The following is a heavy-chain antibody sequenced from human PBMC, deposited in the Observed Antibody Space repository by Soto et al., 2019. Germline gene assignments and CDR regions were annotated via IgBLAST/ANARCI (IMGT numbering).Heavy chain of an antibody. D-gene: IGHD2-21*02. Sequence: QVQLQESGPGLVKPSGTLSLTCAVSGGSIRSSNWWSWVRQSPGKVLELIGEIYHSGGTNYNPSFNPPVIISVDKSKHQCSLQLTSVPAADTAIYYSATHVVETPKGMRGWFDPVGQGHLVT. CDR2: IYHSGGT. CDR1: GGSIRSSNW. J-gene: IGHJ5*02. V-gene: IGHV4-4*02. CDR3: ATHVVETPKGMRGWFDP.